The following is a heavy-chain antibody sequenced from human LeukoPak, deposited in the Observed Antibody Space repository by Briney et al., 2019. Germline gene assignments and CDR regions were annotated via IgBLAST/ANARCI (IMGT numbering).Heavy chain of an antibody. V-gene: IGHV1-18*01. Sequence: EASVKVSCKASGYTFTSYGISWVRQAPGQGLEWMGWISAYNGNTNYAQKLQGRVTATTDTSTSTAYMELRSLRSDDTAVYYCARVPLVGGSYHFDYWGQGTLVTVSS. D-gene: IGHD1-26*01. CDR3: ARVPLVGGSYHFDY. J-gene: IGHJ4*02. CDR2: ISAYNGNT. CDR1: GYTFTSYG.